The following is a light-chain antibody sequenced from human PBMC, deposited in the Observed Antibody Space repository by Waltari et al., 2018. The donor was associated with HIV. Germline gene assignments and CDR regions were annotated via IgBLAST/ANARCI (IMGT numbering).Light chain of an antibody. CDR1: NSNVGNNF. Sequence: QSVLTQTPSASRAPGQRILMSCSGTNSNVGNNFVPWFQQVSGGAPKLVSYRNDRRPSGVPARFSAAKSGSTASLAIARLQSDDEAEYFCASWDDNLNHWVFGGGTKLTV. CDR3: ASWDDNLNHWV. J-gene: IGLJ3*02. CDR2: RND. V-gene: IGLV1-44*01.